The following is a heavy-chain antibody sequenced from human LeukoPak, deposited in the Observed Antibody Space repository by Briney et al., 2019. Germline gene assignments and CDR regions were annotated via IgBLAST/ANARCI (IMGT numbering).Heavy chain of an antibody. J-gene: IGHJ4*02. CDR3: ARGLIYCGGDCYL. CDR1: GFTFSSHW. Sequence: GSLRLSCAASGFTFSSHWMSWIRQPPGKGLEWIGEINHSGSTNYNPSLKSRVTISVDTSKNQFSLKLSSVTAADTAVYYCARGLIYCGGDCYLWGQGTLVTVSS. V-gene: IGHV4-34*01. D-gene: IGHD2-21*02. CDR2: INHSGST.